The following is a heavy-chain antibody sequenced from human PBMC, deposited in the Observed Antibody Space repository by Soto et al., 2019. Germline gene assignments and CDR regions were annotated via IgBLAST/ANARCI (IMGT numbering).Heavy chain of an antibody. Sequence: ASVKVSCKASGYTFTSYGISWVRQAPGQGLEWMGWISPNFGNTNYAQKLQGRVTITADESTSTAYMELSSLRSEDTAVYYCASPIEDTAMVAGGAFDIWGQGTMVTVSS. CDR1: GYTFTSYG. D-gene: IGHD5-18*01. CDR3: ASPIEDTAMVAGGAFDI. V-gene: IGHV1-18*01. CDR2: ISPNFGNT. J-gene: IGHJ3*02.